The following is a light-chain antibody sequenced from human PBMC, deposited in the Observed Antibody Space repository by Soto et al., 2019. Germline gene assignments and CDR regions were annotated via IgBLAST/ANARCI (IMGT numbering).Light chain of an antibody. V-gene: IGKV1-5*03. CDR3: QYSNSYSA. J-gene: IGKJ1*01. CDR2: KAS. CDR1: QSISTW. Sequence: DIQMPQSPSTLSASVGDRVTIACRASQSISTWLAWYQQKPGKAPRLLIYKASSLESGVPARFSGSGSGTEFTLTISSLQPDDFATYYCQYSNSYSAFGQGTKVEIK.